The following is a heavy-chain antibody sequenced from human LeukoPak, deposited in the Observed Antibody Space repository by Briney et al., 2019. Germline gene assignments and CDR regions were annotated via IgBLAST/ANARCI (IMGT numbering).Heavy chain of an antibody. Sequence: GGSLRLSCAASGFTFSNAWMNWVRQAPGKGLEWVGRITSKTDAGTTDYAAPVKGRFTISRDNSKNTLFLQMNSLRAGDTAVYYCARGTVTMVDYWGQGTLVTVSS. CDR1: GFTFSNAW. J-gene: IGHJ4*02. CDR3: ARGTVTMVDY. D-gene: IGHD3-10*01. CDR2: ITSKTDAGTT. V-gene: IGHV3-15*01.